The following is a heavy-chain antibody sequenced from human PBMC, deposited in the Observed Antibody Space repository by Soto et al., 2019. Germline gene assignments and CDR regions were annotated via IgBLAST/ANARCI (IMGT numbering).Heavy chain of an antibody. CDR3: AKVLRGGAMPGSDY. CDR2: ISGSGDST. Sequence: SLRLSCAASGFTFSSYAMNWVRQAPGKGLEWVSVISGSGDSTYYADSVKGRFTISRDDSKNTLYLQMNSLRTEDTAVYYCAKVLRGGAMPGSDYWGQGTLVTVSS. CDR1: GFTFSSYA. V-gene: IGHV3-23*01. J-gene: IGHJ4*02. D-gene: IGHD3-16*01.